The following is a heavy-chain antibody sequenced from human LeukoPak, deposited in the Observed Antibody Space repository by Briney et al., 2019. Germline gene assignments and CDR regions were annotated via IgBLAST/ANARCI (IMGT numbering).Heavy chain of an antibody. CDR2: INSDGSST. J-gene: IGHJ4*02. V-gene: IGHV3-74*01. CDR3: ASQYDILTGLDY. Sequence: GGSLRLSCAASGFTFSSYWMHWVRQAPGKGLVWVSRINSDGSSTSYADSVKGRFTISRDNAKNTLYLQMNSLRAEDTAVYYCASQYDILTGLDYWGQGTLVTVSS. CDR1: GFTFSSYW. D-gene: IGHD3-9*01.